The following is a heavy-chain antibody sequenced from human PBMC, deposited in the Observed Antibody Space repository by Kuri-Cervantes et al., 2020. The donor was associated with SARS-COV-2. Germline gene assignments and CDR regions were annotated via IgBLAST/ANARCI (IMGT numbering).Heavy chain of an antibody. Sequence: GESLKISCAASGFTFSSYSMNWVRQAPGKGLEWVSSISSSSSYIYYADSVKGRFTISRDNAKNSLYLQMNSLRAEDTAVYYCARVSTDAFDIWGQGTMVTVSS. CDR1: GFTFSSYS. V-gene: IGHV3-21*04. CDR3: ARVSTDAFDI. CDR2: ISSSSSYI. J-gene: IGHJ3*02.